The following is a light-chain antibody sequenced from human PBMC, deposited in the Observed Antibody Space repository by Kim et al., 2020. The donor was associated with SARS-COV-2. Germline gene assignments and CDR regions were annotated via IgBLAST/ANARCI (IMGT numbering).Light chain of an antibody. V-gene: IGKV1-12*01. J-gene: IGKJ5*01. CDR2: AAS. CDR3: QQSNRFPIT. CDR1: QGVSSW. Sequence: GCVGDRVTFTCRASQGVSSWLAWYQQKPGKAPKLLIHAASSLQGGVPSRFTGSGSGTDFTLTISSLQPEDFATYYCQQSNRFPITFGQGTRLEIK.